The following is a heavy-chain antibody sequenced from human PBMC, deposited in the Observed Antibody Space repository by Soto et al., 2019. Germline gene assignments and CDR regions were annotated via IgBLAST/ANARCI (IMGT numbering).Heavy chain of an antibody. CDR1: GVPFGYDG. CDR2: IRSKAHGGTT. D-gene: IGHD2-21*02. J-gene: IGHJ4*02. Sequence: GGSLRLSCTSSGVPFGYDGVSWFRQAPGKGLEWVGLIRSKAHGGTTEYAAAVKGRFSISRDDSKSIAYLQMNSLKTEDTAVYYCTRGPVTAAFDYWGPGSLVTVSS. V-gene: IGHV3-49*03. CDR3: TRGPVTAAFDY.